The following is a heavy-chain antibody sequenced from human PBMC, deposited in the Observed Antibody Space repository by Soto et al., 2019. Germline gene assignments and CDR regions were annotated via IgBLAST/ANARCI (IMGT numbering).Heavy chain of an antibody. CDR3: AKVQWLRWVAWFDP. D-gene: IGHD5-12*01. J-gene: IGHJ5*02. CDR1: GLTFSTYA. CDR2: ISDSGGTT. Sequence: GGSLRLSCAASGLTFSTYAMTWVRQAPGKGLEWVSVISDSGGTTYYADSVKGRFTISRDNSKNTLYLQMNSLRAEDTAVYYCAKVQWLRWVAWFDPWGQGTLVTVSS. V-gene: IGHV3-23*01.